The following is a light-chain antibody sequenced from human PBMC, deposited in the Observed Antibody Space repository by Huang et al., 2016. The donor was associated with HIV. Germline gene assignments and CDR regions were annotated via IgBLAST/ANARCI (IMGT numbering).Light chain of an antibody. CDR2: GAS. CDR3: QQYNDWPPLT. Sequence: VMTQSPASLSASPGARVTLSCRASQGVRTNLAWYQQKPGQAPTLLRFGASTRATGTPPRFSGSGSGTDVTLTITSLQSSDSAIYYCQQYNDWPPLTFGGGTKVEI. J-gene: IGKJ4*01. V-gene: IGKV3D-15*01. CDR1: QGVRTN.